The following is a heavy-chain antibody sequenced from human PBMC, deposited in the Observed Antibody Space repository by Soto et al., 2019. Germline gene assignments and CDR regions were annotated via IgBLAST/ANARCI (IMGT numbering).Heavy chain of an antibody. D-gene: IGHD2-2*02. J-gene: IGHJ5*02. Sequence: ASVKVSCKASGYTFTSYNINWVRQATGQGPEWTGWMNPNSGNTGYAQKVQGRGTMTRNTSISTAYMELIRLRSEDTAVYYCPRLRRVVPASINWFDPWGQGALVKASS. CDR2: MNPNSGNT. V-gene: IGHV1-8*01. CDR1: GYTFTSYN. CDR3: PRLRRVVPASINWFDP.